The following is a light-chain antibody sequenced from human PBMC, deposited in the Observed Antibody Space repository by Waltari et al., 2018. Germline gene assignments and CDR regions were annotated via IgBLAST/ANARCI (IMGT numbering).Light chain of an antibody. CDR1: ASNIGSNY. CDR2: KNN. V-gene: IGLV1-47*01. CDR3: GVWDDTLRFV. Sequence: QSVLPQPPSASGTPGQRVTIPCSGRASNIGSNYVYGYQHLPGMAPKLLVYKNNQRPSGVPDRFSSSKYGTSASLAISGLRSEDEADYYCGVWDDTLRFVFGGGTRLTVL. J-gene: IGLJ2*01.